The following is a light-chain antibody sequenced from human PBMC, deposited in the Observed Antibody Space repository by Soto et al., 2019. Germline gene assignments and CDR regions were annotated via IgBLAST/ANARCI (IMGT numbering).Light chain of an antibody. CDR2: GAS. CDR3: QQYHRGWT. CDR1: QSVSSD. Sequence: EIVMTQSPATLSVSPGKTATLSCRASQSVSSDLAWYQQRPGQAPSLLIYGASTRATGIPARFSGSGSGTEFTLTISSLQSEDFAVYYCQQYHRGWTFGPGTKVEIK. V-gene: IGKV3-15*01. J-gene: IGKJ1*01.